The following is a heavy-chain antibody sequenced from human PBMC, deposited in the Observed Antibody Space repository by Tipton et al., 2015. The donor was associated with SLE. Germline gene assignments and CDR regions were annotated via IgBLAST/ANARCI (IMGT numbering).Heavy chain of an antibody. Sequence: TLSLTCTVSGGSITNHYWNWIRQPPGKGLEWIGYIHYSGTTHDNPSLKSRVTMSVDMSKNQFSLKLSSVTAADTAVYYCARDKAMISVSYGMDVWGQGATVTVSS. CDR1: GGSITNHY. V-gene: IGHV4-59*11. CDR3: ARDKAMISVSYGMDV. D-gene: IGHD3-22*01. J-gene: IGHJ6*02. CDR2: IHYSGTT.